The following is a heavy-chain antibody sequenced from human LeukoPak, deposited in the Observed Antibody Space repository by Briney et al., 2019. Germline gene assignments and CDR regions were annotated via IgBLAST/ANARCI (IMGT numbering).Heavy chain of an antibody. CDR3: ARDPRYCSGGSCYPGWFDP. CDR1: GGSISSYY. Sequence: SETLSLTCTVSGGSISSYYWSWIRQPAGKGLEWIGRIYTSGSTNYNPSLKSRVTMSVDTSKNQFSLKLSSATAADTAVYYCARDPRYCSGGSCYPGWFDPWGQGTLVTVSS. CDR2: IYTSGST. J-gene: IGHJ5*02. D-gene: IGHD2-15*01. V-gene: IGHV4-4*07.